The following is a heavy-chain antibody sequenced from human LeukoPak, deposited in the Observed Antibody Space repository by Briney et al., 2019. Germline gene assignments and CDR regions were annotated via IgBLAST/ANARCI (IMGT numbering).Heavy chain of an antibody. Sequence: PGGSLRLSCAASGFTFSSYAMSWVRQAPGKGLEWVSAISGSGGSTYYADSVKGRFTISRDNSKNTLYLQMNSLRAEDTAVYYCARAASSGGFLNYFDYWGQGTLVTVSS. J-gene: IGHJ4*02. V-gene: IGHV3-23*01. CDR2: ISGSGGST. CDR1: GFTFSSYA. D-gene: IGHD2-15*01. CDR3: ARAASSGGFLNYFDY.